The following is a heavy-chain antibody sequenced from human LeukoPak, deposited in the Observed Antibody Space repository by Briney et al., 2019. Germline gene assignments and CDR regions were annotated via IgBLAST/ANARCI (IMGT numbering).Heavy chain of an antibody. J-gene: IGHJ4*02. CDR3: ARGPYYDFWSGYPFFDY. CDR2: IYYSGST. Sequence: SETLSLTCTVSGGSISSYYWSWIRQPPGKGLEWIGYIYYSGSTNYNPSLKSRVTISVDTSKNQFSLKLSSVTAADTAVYYCARGPYYDFWSGYPFFDYWGQGTLVTVSS. V-gene: IGHV4-59*08. D-gene: IGHD3-3*01. CDR1: GGSISSYY.